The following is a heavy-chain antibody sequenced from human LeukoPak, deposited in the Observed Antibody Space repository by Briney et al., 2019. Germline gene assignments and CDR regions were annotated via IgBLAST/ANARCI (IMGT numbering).Heavy chain of an antibody. Sequence: TGESLKISCKGSGYIFTSYWIGWVRQMPGKGRGWMGNIYPGASDTRYTPSFEGQITISADKSISTASLQWSSLKASDTAMYYCAKRDGYGAYDIWGHGTMVTVSS. CDR3: AKRDGYGAYDI. CDR2: IYPGASDT. D-gene: IGHD5-24*01. V-gene: IGHV5-51*01. J-gene: IGHJ3*02. CDR1: GYIFTSYW.